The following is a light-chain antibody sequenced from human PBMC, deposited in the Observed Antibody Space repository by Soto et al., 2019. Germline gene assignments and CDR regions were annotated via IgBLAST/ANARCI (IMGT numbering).Light chain of an antibody. J-gene: IGLJ1*01. V-gene: IGLV1-44*01. CDR1: SSNIGSNT. Sequence: QSVLTQSPSSSVTPGQGVTISFSGSSSNIGSNTVDWYQQFPGTAPKLLIYSNIKRPSGVPDRFSGSKSVTSASLAIRGLQSEDEADYSCATWDGSLSAYVFGTGTKVTVL. CDR3: ATWDGSLSAYV. CDR2: SNI.